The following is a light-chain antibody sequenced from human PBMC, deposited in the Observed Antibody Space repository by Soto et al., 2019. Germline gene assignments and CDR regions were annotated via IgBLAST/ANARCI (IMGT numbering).Light chain of an antibody. CDR2: GAY. CDR1: QSVSSSY. V-gene: IGKV3-20*01. Sequence: EIVLPQSPGTLSLSPGERATLSCRASQSVSSSYLAWYQQKPGQAPRLLIYGAYSRATVLPDSFSGSGSGTDFTLTISRLEPEDFAGYYCQQYGSSRPYTFGQGNKLEIK. CDR3: QQYGSSRPYT. J-gene: IGKJ2*01.